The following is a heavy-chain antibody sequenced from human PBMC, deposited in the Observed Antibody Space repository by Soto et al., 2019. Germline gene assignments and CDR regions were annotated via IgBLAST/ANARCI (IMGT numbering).Heavy chain of an antibody. D-gene: IGHD3-9*01. Sequence: GGSLRLSCAASGFTFSSYGMHWVRQAPGKGLEWVAVISYDGSNKYYADSVKGRFTISRDNSKNTLYLQMNSLRAEDTAVYYCAKVGRYFDWLLPFDYWGQGTLVTVSS. CDR3: AKVGRYFDWLLPFDY. CDR2: ISYDGSNK. V-gene: IGHV3-30*18. J-gene: IGHJ4*02. CDR1: GFTFSSYG.